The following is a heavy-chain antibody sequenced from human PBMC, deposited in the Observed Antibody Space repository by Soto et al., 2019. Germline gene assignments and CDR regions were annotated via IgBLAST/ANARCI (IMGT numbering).Heavy chain of an antibody. CDR2: ISAYNGNT. V-gene: IGHV1-18*01. CDR3: ARGKVAPEIMIFGVVIRPDAFDI. Sequence: ASVKVSCKASGYTFTSYGISWVRQAPGQGLEWMGWISAYNGNTNYAQKLQGRVTMTTDTSTSTAYMELRSLRSDDTAVYYCARGKVAPEIMIFGVVIRPDAFDIWGQGTMVTVSS. J-gene: IGHJ3*02. D-gene: IGHD3-3*01. CDR1: GYTFTSYG.